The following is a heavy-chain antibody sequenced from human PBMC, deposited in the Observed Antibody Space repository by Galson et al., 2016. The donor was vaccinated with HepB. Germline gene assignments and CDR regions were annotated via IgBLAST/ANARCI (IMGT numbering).Heavy chain of an antibody. D-gene: IGHD3-3*01. Sequence: SLRLSCAGAGFIFRTYEMNWVRQAPGKGLEWIAHIDSSGSTTYYADSVKGRFTISRDNAKNSMYLQVSSLRVEDTAVYFCARGGGLRFLEWSQGAFDIWGQGTVVTVSS. CDR3: ARGGGLRFLEWSQGAFDI. CDR1: GFIFRTYE. V-gene: IGHV3-48*03. J-gene: IGHJ3*02. CDR2: IDSSGSTT.